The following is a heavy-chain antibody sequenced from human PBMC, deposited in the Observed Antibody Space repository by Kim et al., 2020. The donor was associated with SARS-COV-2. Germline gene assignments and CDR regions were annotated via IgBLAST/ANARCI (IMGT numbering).Heavy chain of an antibody. CDR1: GYTFTGYY. CDR3: ATGYSSSWLAFDI. D-gene: IGHD6-13*01. J-gene: IGHJ3*02. Sequence: ASVKVSCKASGYTFTGYYMHWVRQAPGQGLEWMGWINPNSGGTNYAQKFQGWVTMTRDTSISTAYMELSRLRSDDTAVYYCATGYSSSWLAFDIWGQGTMVTVSS. CDR2: INPNSGGT. V-gene: IGHV1-2*04.